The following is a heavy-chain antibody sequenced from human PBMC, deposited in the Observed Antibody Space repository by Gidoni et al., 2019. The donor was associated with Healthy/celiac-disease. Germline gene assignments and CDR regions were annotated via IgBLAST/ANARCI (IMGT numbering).Heavy chain of an antibody. CDR1: GFTFSRYS. D-gene: IGHD3-22*01. V-gene: IGHV3-21*01. CDR2: ISSSSSYI. CDR3: ARDLYPYYYDSSGYYYGMDV. Sequence: EVQLVESGGGLAKPGGSLRLSCAAAGFTFSRYSMTWVRQAPGKGLGWVSSISSSSSYIYYADSVKGRFTISRDNAKNSLYLQMNSLRAEDTAVYYCARDLYPYYYDSSGYYYGMDVWGQGTTVTVSS. J-gene: IGHJ6*02.